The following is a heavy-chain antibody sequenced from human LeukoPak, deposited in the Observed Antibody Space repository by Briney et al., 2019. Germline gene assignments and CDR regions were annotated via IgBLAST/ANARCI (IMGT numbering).Heavy chain of an antibody. V-gene: IGHV3-30-3*01. CDR3: VTLSIAGRRADY. J-gene: IGHJ4*02. D-gene: IGHD6-6*01. CDR2: ISYDGHYK. Sequence: GRSLRLSCAASGFTFSNYAMHWVRQAPGKGLEWVAVISYDGHYKYYADSVKGRFTISRDNSRNTLYLQMNSLKTGDTAVYYCVTLSIAGRRADYWGQGTLVTVSS. CDR1: GFTFSNYA.